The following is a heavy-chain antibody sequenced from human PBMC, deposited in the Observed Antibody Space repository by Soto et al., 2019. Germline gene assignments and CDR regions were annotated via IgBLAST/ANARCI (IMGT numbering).Heavy chain of an antibody. CDR3: ARPANKVVEHFDL. V-gene: IGHV5-51*01. J-gene: IGHJ4*02. CDR1: GYTFTIYW. D-gene: IGHD2-15*01. CDR2: IYPSDSDT. Sequence: GESLKISCQVSGYTFTIYWIGWVRQMPGKGLEWMGIIYPSDSDTRYSPSFQGQVTISADQSINTAYLQWDSLMASDPAIYYCARPANKVVEHFDLWGQGTSVKVSS.